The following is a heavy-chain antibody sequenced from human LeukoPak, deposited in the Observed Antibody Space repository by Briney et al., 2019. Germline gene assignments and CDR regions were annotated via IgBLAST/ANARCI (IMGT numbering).Heavy chain of an antibody. CDR3: ARDRGIAVAGIDY. CDR2: IIPIFGTA. J-gene: IGHJ4*02. V-gene: IGHV1-69*13. D-gene: IGHD6-19*01. Sequence: SVKVSCKASGGTFSSYAISWVRQAPGQGLEWMGGIIPIFGTANYAQKFQGRVTITADESTSTAYMELRSLRSDDTAVYYCARDRGIAVAGIDYWGQGTLVTVSS. CDR1: GGTFSSYA.